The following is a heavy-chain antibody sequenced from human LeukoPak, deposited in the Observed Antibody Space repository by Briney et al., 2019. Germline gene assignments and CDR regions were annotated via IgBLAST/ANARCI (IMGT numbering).Heavy chain of an antibody. J-gene: IGHJ4*02. Sequence: SETLSLTCTVSGGSVSSGSDYWSWIRQPAGKGLEWIGRIYTNGNTNSNPSLKSRVTISIDTSKNQFSLKLSPVTAADTAVYYCARDSPWGGCDYWGQGTLVTVSS. D-gene: IGHD6-19*01. CDR1: GGSVSSGSDY. V-gene: IGHV4-61*02. CDR2: IYTNGNT. CDR3: ARDSPWGGCDY.